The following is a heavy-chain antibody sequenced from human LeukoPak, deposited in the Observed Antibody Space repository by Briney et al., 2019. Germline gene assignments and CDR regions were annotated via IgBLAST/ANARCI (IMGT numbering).Heavy chain of an antibody. Sequence: SQTLSLTCAISGDSVSSNSVTWNWIRQSPSRGLEWLGRTYYRSTWYNDYAVSVGGRITVNPDTSKNQFPLHLHSVTPAATAVYSCATRLTQYDCFDPWXQGTLVTVSS. CDR2: TYYRSTWYN. J-gene: IGHJ5*02. CDR1: GDSVSSNSVT. D-gene: IGHD2-2*01. V-gene: IGHV6-1*01. CDR3: ATRLTQYDCFDP.